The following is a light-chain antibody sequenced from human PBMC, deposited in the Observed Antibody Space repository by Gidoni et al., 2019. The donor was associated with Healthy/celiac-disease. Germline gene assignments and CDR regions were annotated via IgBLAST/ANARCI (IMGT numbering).Light chain of an antibody. CDR2: GAS. J-gene: IGKJ2*01. CDR1: QSVSSN. V-gene: IGKV3-15*01. CDR3: QQYNNWPQT. Sequence: PATLSVSPGERATQSCRASQSVSSNLAWYQQKPGQAPRLLIYGASTRATGIPARFSGSGSGTEFTLTISSLQSEDFAVYYCQQYNNWPQTFGQGTKLEIK.